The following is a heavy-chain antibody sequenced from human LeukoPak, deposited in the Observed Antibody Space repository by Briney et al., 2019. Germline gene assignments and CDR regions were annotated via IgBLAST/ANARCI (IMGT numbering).Heavy chain of an antibody. CDR1: GFTFSSYA. CDR3: AKGDCSSTSCYTLTGFDY. Sequence: GGSLRLSCAASGFTFSSYAMSWVRQAPGKGLEWVSAISGSGGSTYYADSVKGRFTISRDNSKNTLYLQMNSLRAEDTAVYYCAKGDCSSTSCYTLTGFDYWGQGTLVTVSS. CDR2: ISGSGGST. D-gene: IGHD2-2*02. V-gene: IGHV3-23*01. J-gene: IGHJ4*02.